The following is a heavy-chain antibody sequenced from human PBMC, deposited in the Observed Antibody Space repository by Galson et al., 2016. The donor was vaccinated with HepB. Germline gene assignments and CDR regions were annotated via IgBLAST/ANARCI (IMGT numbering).Heavy chain of an antibody. CDR2: IYYSGST. Sequence: TLSLTCTVSGASISSGGYYWTWIRLQPGKGLEWIGYIYYSGSTYYNPSLKSRAAISVDTSRNQFSMKLNSVTAADTAVYYCARAQMVYSIRGGNWFDPWGQGTLVTVSS. CDR3: ARAQMVYSIRGGNWFDP. D-gene: IGHD2-8*01. J-gene: IGHJ5*02. CDR1: GASISSGGYY. V-gene: IGHV4-31*03.